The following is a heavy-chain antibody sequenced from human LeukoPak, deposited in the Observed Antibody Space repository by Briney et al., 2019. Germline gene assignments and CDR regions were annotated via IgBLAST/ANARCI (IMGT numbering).Heavy chain of an antibody. CDR3: ASYGDYRDWYFDL. V-gene: IGHV4-30-4*01. Sequence: SETLSLTCTVSGGSISSGDYYWSWIRQPPGKGLEWIGYIYYSGSTYYNPSLKSRVTISVDTSKNQFSLKLSSVTAADTAVYYCASYGDYRDWYFDLWGRGTLVTVSS. CDR1: GGSISSGDYY. J-gene: IGHJ2*01. D-gene: IGHD4-17*01. CDR2: IYYSGST.